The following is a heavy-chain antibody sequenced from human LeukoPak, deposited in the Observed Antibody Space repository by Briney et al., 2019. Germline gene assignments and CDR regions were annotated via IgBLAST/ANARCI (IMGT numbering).Heavy chain of an antibody. J-gene: IGHJ4*02. D-gene: IGHD6-13*01. CDR1: GFTFSSSD. Sequence: PGGSLRLSCAASGFTFSSSDMSWVRQAPGKGLEWVSTITGSGGTTYYADSVKGRFTISRDNSKNPLYLQMISLRAEDTAVYYCAKLGAPAGTMDWGQGTLVTVSS. CDR2: ITGSGGTT. V-gene: IGHV3-23*01. CDR3: AKLGAPAGTMD.